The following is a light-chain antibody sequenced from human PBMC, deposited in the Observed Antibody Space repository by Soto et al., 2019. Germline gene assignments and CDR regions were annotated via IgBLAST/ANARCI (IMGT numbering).Light chain of an antibody. Sequence: DIQMTQSPSSLSASVGDRVTITCRTSQSISSYLNWYQQKPGKAPNLLIYAASSLQSGVPSRFSGSGSGTDFTLTISSLQPEAFATYYCQQSYSTPLTFGGGTKVEIK. J-gene: IGKJ4*01. CDR3: QQSYSTPLT. CDR1: QSISSY. CDR2: AAS. V-gene: IGKV1-39*01.